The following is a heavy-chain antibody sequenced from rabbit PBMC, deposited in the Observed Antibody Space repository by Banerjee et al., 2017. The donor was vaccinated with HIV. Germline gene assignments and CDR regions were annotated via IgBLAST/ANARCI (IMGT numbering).Heavy chain of an antibody. CDR2: INTSTGNN. J-gene: IGHJ4*01. V-gene: IGHV1S45*01. CDR1: GFSFNNNYV. CDR3: ARGWITMTMNL. Sequence: QEQLEESGGDLVKPEGSLTLTCTASGFSFNNNYVMCWVRQAPGKGLEWIACINTSTGNNVYAIWAKGRFTISKTSSTTVTLQMTSLTAADTATYFCARGWITMTMNLWGQGTLVTVS. D-gene: IGHD2-1*01.